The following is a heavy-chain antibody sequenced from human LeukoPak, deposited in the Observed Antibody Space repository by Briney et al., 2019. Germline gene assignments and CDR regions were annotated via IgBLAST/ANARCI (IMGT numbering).Heavy chain of an antibody. CDR2: IYSGGST. Sequence: PGGSLRLSCAASGFTVSSNYMSWVRQAPGKGLEWVSVIYSGGSTYYADSVKGRFTISRDNSKNTLYLQMNSLRAEDTAVYYCARGWIVVDFQHWGQGTLVTVSS. CDR3: ARGWIVVDFQH. J-gene: IGHJ1*01. V-gene: IGHV3-53*01. CDR1: GFTVSSNY. D-gene: IGHD3-22*01.